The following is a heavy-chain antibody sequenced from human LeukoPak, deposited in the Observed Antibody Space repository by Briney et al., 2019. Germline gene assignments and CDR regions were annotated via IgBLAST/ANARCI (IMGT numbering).Heavy chain of an antibody. CDR3: ARLIGLYWSFGL. J-gene: IGHJ2*01. Sequence: PSQTLSLTCTVSGGSISSGDYYWSWIRQPPGKGLEWIGYIYYSGSTYYNPSLKSRVTISVDTSKNQFSLKLSSVTAADTAVYYCARLIGLYWSFGLWGRGTLVTVSS. CDR1: GGSISSGDYY. D-gene: IGHD2-21*01. CDR2: IYYSGST. V-gene: IGHV4-30-4*08.